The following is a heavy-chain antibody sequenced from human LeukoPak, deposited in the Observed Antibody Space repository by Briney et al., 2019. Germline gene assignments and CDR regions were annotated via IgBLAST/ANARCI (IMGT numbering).Heavy chain of an antibody. V-gene: IGHV3-53*01. D-gene: IGHD4/OR15-4a*01. CDR2: IYSGGST. CDR1: GFTVSSDS. CDR3: ARRAGAYSHPYDY. Sequence: PGGSLRHSCTVSGFTVSSDSMSWVRQAPGKGLEWVSFIYSGGSTHYSDSVKGRFTISRDNSKNTLYLQMNSLRAEDTAVYYCARRAGAYSHPYDYWGQGTLVTVSS. J-gene: IGHJ4*02.